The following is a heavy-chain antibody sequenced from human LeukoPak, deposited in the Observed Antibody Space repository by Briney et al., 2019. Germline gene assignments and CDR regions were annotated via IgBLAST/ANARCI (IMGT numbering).Heavy chain of an antibody. D-gene: IGHD4-17*01. CDR2: ISDDGRSK. CDR1: GFSSISYG. J-gene: IGHJ4*02. Sequence: GGSLRLSCAASGFSSISYGMHWVRQAPGKGLEWVGVISDDGRSKDYADSVKGRFTISRDNSKDTLYLQMNSLRAEDTAVYYCAKRPSDYGDYVSYFDYWGQGTLVTVSS. CDR3: AKRPSDYGDYVSYFDY. V-gene: IGHV3-30*18.